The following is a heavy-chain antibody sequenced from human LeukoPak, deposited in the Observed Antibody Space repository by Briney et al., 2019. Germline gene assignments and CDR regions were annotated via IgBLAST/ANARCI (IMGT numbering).Heavy chain of an antibody. Sequence: TGRSLRLSCAASGFTFSTYGMHWVRQAPGKGLEWVAVISYDGGNKYCADSVKGRFTISRDNSKNTLYLQMNSLRTEGTAVYYCTKDVNKVTTHFDYWGQGALVTVSS. CDR2: ISYDGGNK. CDR3: TKDVNKVTTHFDY. V-gene: IGHV3-30*18. CDR1: GFTFSTYG. J-gene: IGHJ4*02. D-gene: IGHD4-17*01.